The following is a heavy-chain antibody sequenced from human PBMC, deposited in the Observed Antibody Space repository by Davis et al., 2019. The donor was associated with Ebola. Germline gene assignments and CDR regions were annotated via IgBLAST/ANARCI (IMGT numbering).Heavy chain of an antibody. CDR2: ISSGGHDT. V-gene: IGHV3-48*02. Sequence: PGGSLRLSCGASGFTFSRPSMNWVRQAPGKGLEWIAFISSGGHDTYYADSVRGRFTISRDNAKNLLYLQLNSLRDEDTALYYCAKDAEDGSGNWFFDFRGRGALVTVSS. J-gene: IGHJ2*01. D-gene: IGHD5-24*01. CDR3: AKDAEDGSGNWFFDF. CDR1: GFTFSRPS.